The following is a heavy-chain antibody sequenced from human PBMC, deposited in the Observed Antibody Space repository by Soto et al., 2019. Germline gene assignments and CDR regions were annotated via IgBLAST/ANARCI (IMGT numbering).Heavy chain of an antibody. Sequence: PGGSLRLSCAASEFNFSSFWMSWVRQAPGKGLEWVAKIKHDGSEKFYVNSVEGRFTISRDSTKNSLYLQMNSLRAADTAVYYCARDGTDDAFDIWGQGTMVTVSS. V-gene: IGHV3-7*03. CDR3: ARDGTDDAFDI. CDR1: EFNFSSFW. J-gene: IGHJ3*02. CDR2: IKHDGSEK.